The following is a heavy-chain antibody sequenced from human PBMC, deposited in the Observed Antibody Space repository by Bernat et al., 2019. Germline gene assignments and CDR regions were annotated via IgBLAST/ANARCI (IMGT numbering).Heavy chain of an antibody. V-gene: IGHV4-34*01. J-gene: IGHJ5*02. CDR1: GGSFSGYY. D-gene: IGHD2-8*02. CDR3: ARGRGQDRARRCTGGVCYTGSSSRYLNP. Sequence: QVQLQQWGAGLLKPSETLSLTCAVYGGSFSGYYWSWIRQPPGKGLEWIGEINHSGSTNYNLSLKSRVTISVDTSKNQFSMKLSSVTAAETAVYYCARGRGQDRARRCTGGVCYTGSSSRYLNPWGQGTLVTVSS. CDR2: INHSGST.